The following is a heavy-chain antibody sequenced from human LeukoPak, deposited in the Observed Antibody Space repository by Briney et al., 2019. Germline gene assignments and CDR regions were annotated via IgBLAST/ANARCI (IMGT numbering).Heavy chain of an antibody. CDR2: LRKDATYS. Sequence: GGSLRLSCAASGFPFSSYGVYWVRQTPDKGLQWVAYLRKDATYSNYADSVRGRFTISRDNSKNALDLQMSSLRVEDTAVYYCASGGPTRGTLDYEGQGTLVTVSS. D-gene: IGHD1-26*01. J-gene: IGHJ4*02. CDR3: ASGGPTRGTLDY. V-gene: IGHV3-30*02. CDR1: GFPFSSYG.